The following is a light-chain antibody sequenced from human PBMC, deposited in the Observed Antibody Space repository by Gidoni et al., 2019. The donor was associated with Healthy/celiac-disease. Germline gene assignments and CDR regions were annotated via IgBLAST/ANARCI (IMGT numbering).Light chain of an antibody. CDR3: ISYAGSNNWV. CDR1: SSDVGGYNY. J-gene: IGLJ3*02. V-gene: IGLV2-8*01. CDR2: EVT. Sequence: QSALTQPPSASGSPGQSVTISCTGTSSDVGGYNYVPWYQQHPGNAPKLMIYEVTKRPSGVPDRFSGSKSGNTASLTVSGLQAEDEADYYCISYAGSNNWVFGGGTKLTVL.